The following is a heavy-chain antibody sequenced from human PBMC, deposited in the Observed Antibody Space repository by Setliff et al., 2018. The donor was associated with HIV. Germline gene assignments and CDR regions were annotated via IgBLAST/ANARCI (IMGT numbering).Heavy chain of an antibody. J-gene: IGHJ3*01. CDR2: IIPIIGIT. Sequence: SVKVSCKASGGTFSSYAISWVRQAPGQGLEWMGGIIPIIGITNQAQKFQGRVTMTTDTSTSTVYMELRSLRSDDTAVYYCARVPYRSAWFSGGHDAFDVWGQGTMVTVS. CDR1: GGTFSSYA. D-gene: IGHD6-19*01. CDR3: ARVPYRSAWFSGGHDAFDV. V-gene: IGHV1-69*10.